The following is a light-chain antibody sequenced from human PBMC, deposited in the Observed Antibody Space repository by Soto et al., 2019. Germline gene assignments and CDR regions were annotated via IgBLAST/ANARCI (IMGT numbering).Light chain of an antibody. CDR3: QQVNIWPHT. Sequence: EIVMTQSPATLSVSPGGSATLSCRASQHVSSNFAWYRQKPGQAPTLLIYRASTRATGIPARFSGSASGTEFTLTISSLESEDFAGYYCQQVNIWPHTFGQGTKLDIK. V-gene: IGKV3-15*01. J-gene: IGKJ2*01. CDR1: QHVSSN. CDR2: RAS.